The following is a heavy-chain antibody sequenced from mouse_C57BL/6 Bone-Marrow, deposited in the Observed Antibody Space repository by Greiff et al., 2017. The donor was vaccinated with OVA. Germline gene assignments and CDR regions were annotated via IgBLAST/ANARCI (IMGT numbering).Heavy chain of an antibody. CDR1: GFTFSSYG. J-gene: IGHJ2*01. CDR3: AIQGKGGYFDY. Sequence: EVKLVESGGDLVKPGGSLKLSCAASGFTFSSYGMSWVRQTPDKRLEWVATISSGGSYTYYPDSVKGRFTISRDNAKNTLYLQMSSLKSEDTAMYYCAIQGKGGYFDYWGQGTTLTVSS. CDR2: ISSGGSYT. V-gene: IGHV5-6*01.